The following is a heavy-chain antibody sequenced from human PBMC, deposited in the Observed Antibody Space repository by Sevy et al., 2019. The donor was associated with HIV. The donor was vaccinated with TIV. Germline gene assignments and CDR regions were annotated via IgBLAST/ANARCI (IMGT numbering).Heavy chain of an antibody. CDR3: ARDAQLWSYNWLDP. Sequence: SETLSLTCTVFGGSISAYYWSWIRQSPEKGLQYIGYIYYTGSTNYNPSLKSRVTISVDTSKNQFSLRLTSVTAADTAVYYCARDAQLWSYNWLDPWGQGTLVTVSS. J-gene: IGHJ5*02. CDR2: IYYTGST. D-gene: IGHD5-18*01. V-gene: IGHV4-59*01. CDR1: GGSISAYY.